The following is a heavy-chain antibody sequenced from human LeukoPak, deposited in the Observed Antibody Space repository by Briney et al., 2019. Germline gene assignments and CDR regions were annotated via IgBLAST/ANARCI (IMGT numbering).Heavy chain of an antibody. V-gene: IGHV3-64*01. J-gene: IGHJ4*02. Sequence: GGSLRLSCAASGFTFSSFAMHWVRQPPGKGLEYVSAISSNGGSTYYANSVKGRFTISRDNSKNTLYLQMNSLRAEDTAVYYCAKFLGRFLEWTTPFDYWGQGTLVTVSS. CDR2: ISSNGGST. CDR1: GFTFSSFA. CDR3: AKFLGRFLEWTTPFDY. D-gene: IGHD3-3*01.